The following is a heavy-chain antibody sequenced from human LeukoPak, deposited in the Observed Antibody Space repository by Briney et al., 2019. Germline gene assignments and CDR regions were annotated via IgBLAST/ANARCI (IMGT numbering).Heavy chain of an antibody. CDR1: GYTFTGYY. D-gene: IGHD5-12*01. CDR2: INPNSGGT. Sequence: GASVKVSCKASGYTFTGYYMHGVRQAPGHGLEWMGWINPNSGGTNYAQKFQGRVTMTRDTSISTAYMELSRLRSDDTAVYYCARVLATQTYYYYMDVWGKGTTVTVSS. V-gene: IGHV1-2*02. J-gene: IGHJ6*03. CDR3: ARVLATQTYYYYMDV.